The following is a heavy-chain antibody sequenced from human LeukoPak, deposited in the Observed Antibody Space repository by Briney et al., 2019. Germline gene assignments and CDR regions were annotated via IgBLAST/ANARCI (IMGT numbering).Heavy chain of an antibody. CDR2: ISYDGSNK. Sequence: EGSLRLSCAASGFTFSSYGMHWVRQAPGKGLEWVAVISYDGSNKYYADSVKGRFTISRDNSKNTLYLQMNSLRAEDTAVYYCAKRNSMIVVDLTIDYWGQGTLVTVSS. CDR3: AKRNSMIVVDLTIDY. D-gene: IGHD3-22*01. J-gene: IGHJ4*02. CDR1: GFTFSSYG. V-gene: IGHV3-30*18.